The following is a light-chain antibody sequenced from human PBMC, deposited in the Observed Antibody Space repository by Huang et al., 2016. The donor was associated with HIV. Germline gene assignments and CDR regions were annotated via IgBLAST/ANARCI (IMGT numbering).Light chain of an antibody. J-gene: IGKJ5*01. CDR2: VAS. Sequence: EILMTQSPATLSVSPGGRATLSCRASQSVSSNLAWYQQKPGQAPRLLIYVASTRATGIPARFSGSGSGTEFTLTISSLQSEDFAVYYCQQYNSWPPVTFGQGTRLEI. CDR3: QQYNSWPPVT. CDR1: QSVSSN. V-gene: IGKV3D-15*01.